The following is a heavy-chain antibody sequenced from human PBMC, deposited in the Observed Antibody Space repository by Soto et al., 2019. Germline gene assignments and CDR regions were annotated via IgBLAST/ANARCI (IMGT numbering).Heavy chain of an antibody. D-gene: IGHD6-13*01. Sequence: SETLSLTCAVYGGSFSGYYWSWIRQPPGKGLEWIGEINHSGSTNYNPSLKSRVTISVDTSKNQFSLKLSSVTAADTAVYYCARGLFGSSWNYYYYGMDVWGQGTTVTVSS. CDR2: INHSGST. J-gene: IGHJ6*02. CDR3: ARGLFGSSWNYYYYGMDV. CDR1: GGSFSGYY. V-gene: IGHV4-34*01.